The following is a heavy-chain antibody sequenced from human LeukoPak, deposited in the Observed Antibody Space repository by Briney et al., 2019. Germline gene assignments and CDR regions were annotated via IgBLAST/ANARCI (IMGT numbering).Heavy chain of an antibody. Sequence: GGSLRLSCAASGFTFSSYSMNWVRQAPGKGLDWVSSISSSSSYIYYADSVKGRFTISRDNAKNSLYLQMNSLRAEDTAVYYCARPSTALHGSGSGGFDYWGQGTLVTVSS. J-gene: IGHJ4*02. CDR3: ARPSTALHGSGSGGFDY. V-gene: IGHV3-21*01. D-gene: IGHD3-10*01. CDR2: ISSSSSYI. CDR1: GFTFSSYS.